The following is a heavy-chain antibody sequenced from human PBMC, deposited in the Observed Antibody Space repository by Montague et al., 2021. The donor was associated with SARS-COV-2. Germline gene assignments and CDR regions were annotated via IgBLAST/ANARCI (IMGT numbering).Heavy chain of an antibody. D-gene: IGHD3-10*01. CDR1: GGSLSGYY. V-gene: IGHV4-34*01. Sequence: SETRSLTCAVYGGSLSGYYWSWIRQPPEKGLEWIGEINHSANTKXNPSLKSPVTISIDTSKNQFSLKMTSVTAADTATYYCASGIYPSGSYYNRYYYGLNIWGPGTTVIVSS. CDR2: INHSANT. J-gene: IGHJ6*02. CDR3: ASGIYPSGSYYNRYYYGLNI.